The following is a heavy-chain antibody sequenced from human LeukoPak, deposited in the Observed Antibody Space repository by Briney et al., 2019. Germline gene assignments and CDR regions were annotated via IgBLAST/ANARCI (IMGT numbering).Heavy chain of an antibody. CDR1: VYTFTNYG. CDR2: ISLDSGNT. D-gene: IGHD2-2*01. V-gene: IGHV1-18*01. J-gene: IGHJ4*02. Sequence: AASVTVSLTCSVYTFTNYGINWVRQAPGQGLAWMGGISLDSGNTGYAQRVQGRVTLTTDTSTSTAYMELRSLRSDDTAVYFCARVTYIRPYQLDYWGQGTLVSISS. CDR3: ARVTYIRPYQLDY.